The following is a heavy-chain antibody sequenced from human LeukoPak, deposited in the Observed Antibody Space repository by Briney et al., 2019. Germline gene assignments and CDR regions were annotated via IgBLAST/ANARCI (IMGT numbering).Heavy chain of an antibody. CDR3: ARRVSAKSLDY. D-gene: IGHD5-18*01. J-gene: IGHJ4*02. CDR2: INRDGSSA. CDR1: GFTFSSYW. V-gene: IGHV3-74*01. Sequence: PGGSLRLSCAAPGFTFSSYWMHWVRQSPGKGPVWVSRINRDGSSANYADSVKGRFTISRDNAKNTLYLQMNSLRAEDTAVYYCARRVSAKSLDYWGQGTLVTVSS.